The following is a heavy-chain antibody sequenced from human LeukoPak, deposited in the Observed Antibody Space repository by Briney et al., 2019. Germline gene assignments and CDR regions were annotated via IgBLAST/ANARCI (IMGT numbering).Heavy chain of an antibody. J-gene: IGHJ4*02. Sequence: ASVTVSCKASGGTFSSYAISWVRQAPGQGLEWMGIINPSGGSTSYAQKFQGRVTMTRDMSTSTVYMELSSLRSEDTAVYYCAREADYWGQGTLVTVSS. CDR3: AREADY. CDR1: GGTFSSYA. CDR2: INPSGGST. V-gene: IGHV1-46*01.